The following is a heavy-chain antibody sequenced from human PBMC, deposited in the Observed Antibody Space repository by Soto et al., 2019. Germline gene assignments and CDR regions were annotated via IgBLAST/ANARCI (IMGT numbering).Heavy chain of an antibody. CDR1: GFTFSSYD. CDR2: IGTAGDT. Sequence: EVQLVESGGGLVQPGGSLRLSCAASGFTFSSYDMHWVRQATGKGLEWVSAIGTAGDTYYPGSVKGRFTISRENAKNSLYLQVNSLRGEDPAVYYCASVPFDLWGRGTLVPVSS. CDR3: ASVPFDL. V-gene: IGHV3-13*01. J-gene: IGHJ2*01.